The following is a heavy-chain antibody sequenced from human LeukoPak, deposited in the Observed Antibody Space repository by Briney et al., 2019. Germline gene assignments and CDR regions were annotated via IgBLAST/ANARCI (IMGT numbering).Heavy chain of an antibody. CDR2: LVYDERI. Sequence: GGSLRLSCAASGFPFSSYGMHWVRRAPGKGLEWVARLVYDERIDYANSVKGRFSISRDNSKNTLFLDMSDLRAEDTAVYYCARDLSAAFDFWGQGVLVTVSS. V-gene: IGHV3-33*01. CDR3: ARDLSAAFDF. D-gene: IGHD6-19*01. CDR1: GFPFSSYG. J-gene: IGHJ4*02.